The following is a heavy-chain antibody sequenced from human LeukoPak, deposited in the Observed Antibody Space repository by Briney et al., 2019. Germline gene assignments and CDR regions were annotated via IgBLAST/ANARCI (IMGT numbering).Heavy chain of an antibody. J-gene: IGHJ5*02. V-gene: IGHV1-69*04. CDR1: GGAFSSYA. CDR3: ARGEYSGSRLGRDRSFDP. D-gene: IGHD1-26*01. CDR2: IIPILGIA. Sequence: SVKVSCKASGGAFSSYAISWVRQAPGQGLEWMGRIIPILGIANYAQKFQGRVTITADKSTSTAYMELSSLRSEDTAVYYCARGEYSGSRLGRDRSFDPWGQGTLVTVSS.